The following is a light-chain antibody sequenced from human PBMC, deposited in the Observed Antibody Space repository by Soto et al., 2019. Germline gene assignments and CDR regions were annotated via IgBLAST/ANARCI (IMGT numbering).Light chain of an antibody. CDR3: QQRSNWPPLT. CDR2: DAS. CDR1: QSISRY. V-gene: IGKV3-11*01. Sequence: EIVLTQSPATLSSSLGERATLSCRASQSISRYLAWYQQKPDQAPRLLIYDASNRATGIPARFSGSGSGTDFTLTISSLEPEDFAVYYCQQRSNWPPLTFGGGTKVDIK. J-gene: IGKJ4*01.